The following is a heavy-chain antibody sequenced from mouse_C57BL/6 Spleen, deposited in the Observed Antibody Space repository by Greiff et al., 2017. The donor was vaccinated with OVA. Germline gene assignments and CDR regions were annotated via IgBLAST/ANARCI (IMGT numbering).Heavy chain of an antibody. V-gene: IGHV2-5*01. CDR1: GFSLTSYG. CDR3: AKPIYYDSYWYFDV. CDR2: IWRGGST. Sequence: VQLVESGPGLVQPSQSLSITCTVSGFSLTSYGVHWVRQSPGKGLEWLGVIWRGGSTDYNAAFMSRLSITKDNSKSQVFFKMNSLQADDTAIYYCAKPIYYDSYWYFDVWGTGTTVTVSS. J-gene: IGHJ1*03. D-gene: IGHD2-4*01.